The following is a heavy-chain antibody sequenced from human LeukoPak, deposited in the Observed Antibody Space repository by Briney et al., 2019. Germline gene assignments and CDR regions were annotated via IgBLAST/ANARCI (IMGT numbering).Heavy chain of an antibody. Sequence: SETLSLTCTVSGGSISSYYWSWIRQPPGKGLEWIGYIYYSGSTNYNPSLKSRVTISVDTSKNQFSLKLSSVTAADTAVYYCARLIMVRGVTNWFDPWGQGTLVTVSS. CDR1: GGSISSYY. J-gene: IGHJ5*02. CDR3: ARLIMVRGVTNWFDP. V-gene: IGHV4-59*08. CDR2: IYYSGST. D-gene: IGHD3-10*01.